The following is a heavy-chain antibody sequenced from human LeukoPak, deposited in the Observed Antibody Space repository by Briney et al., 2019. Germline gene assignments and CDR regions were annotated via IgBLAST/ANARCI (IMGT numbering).Heavy chain of an antibody. CDR2: IYPGDFDT. Sequence: GESLKISCKGSGYSFTSYWIAWVRPMPGKGLEWMGIIYPGDFDTRYSPSFQGQVTISADKSISTAYLQWSSLKASDTAVYYCARRAVTTGYFDYWGQGSLVTVSS. CDR1: GYSFTSYW. D-gene: IGHD4-17*01. V-gene: IGHV5-51*01. CDR3: ARRAVTTGYFDY. J-gene: IGHJ4*02.